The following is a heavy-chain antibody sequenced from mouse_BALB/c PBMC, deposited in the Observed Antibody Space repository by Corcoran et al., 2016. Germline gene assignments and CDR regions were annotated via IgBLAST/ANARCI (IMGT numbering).Heavy chain of an antibody. J-gene: IGHJ4*01. Sequence: EVLLQQSGPELVKPGASVKIPCKASGYTFTDYNMDWVKQSHGKSLEWIGDINPNNGGTIYNQKFKGKATLTVDKSSSTAYMELRSLTSEDTAVYYCARWAYGYYAMDYWGQGTSVTVSS. CDR3: ARWAYGYYAMDY. CDR2: INPNNGGT. CDR1: GYTFTDYN. D-gene: IGHD1-2*01. V-gene: IGHV1-18*01.